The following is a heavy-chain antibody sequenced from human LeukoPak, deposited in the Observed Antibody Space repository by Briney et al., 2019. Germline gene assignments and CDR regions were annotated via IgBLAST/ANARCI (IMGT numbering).Heavy chain of an antibody. CDR3: ARHVRKRGIAVAGTPGWFDP. CDR2: MGSNGNT. CDR1: GDSISSSPFY. Sequence: SETLSLTCTVSGDSISSSPFYWGWIRQPPGKGLEWIASMGSNGNTYYNASLKSRVTISVDTSKNQFSLKLSSVTAADTAVYYCARHVRKRGIAVAGTPGWFDPWGQGTLVTVSS. V-gene: IGHV4-39*01. J-gene: IGHJ5*02. D-gene: IGHD6-19*01.